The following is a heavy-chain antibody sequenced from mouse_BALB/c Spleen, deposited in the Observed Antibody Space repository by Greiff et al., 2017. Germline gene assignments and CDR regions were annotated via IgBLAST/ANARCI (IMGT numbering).Heavy chain of an antibody. CDR1: GYSITSDYA. J-gene: IGHJ2*01. CDR2: ISYSGST. Sequence: VQLQQSGPGLVKPSQSLSLTCTVTGYSITSDYAWNWIRQFPGNKLEWMGYISYSGSTSYNPSLKSRISITRDTSKNQFFLQLNSVTTEDTATYYCARHGFNFDYWGQGTTLTVSS. CDR3: ARHGFNFDY. V-gene: IGHV3-2*02.